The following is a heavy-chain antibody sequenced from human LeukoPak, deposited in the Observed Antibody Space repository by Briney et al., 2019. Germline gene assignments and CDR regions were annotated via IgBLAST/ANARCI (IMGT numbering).Heavy chain of an antibody. CDR1: GGSISSYY. J-gene: IGHJ4*02. CDR2: IYYSGST. CDR3: ARANYYDSSGYFDY. Sequence: KTSETLSLTCTVSGGSISSYYWSWIRQPPGKGLEWIGYIYYSGSTNYNPSLKSRVTISVDTSKNQFSLKLGSVTAADTAVYYCARANYYDSSGYFDYWGQGTLVTVSS. D-gene: IGHD3-22*01. V-gene: IGHV4-59*01.